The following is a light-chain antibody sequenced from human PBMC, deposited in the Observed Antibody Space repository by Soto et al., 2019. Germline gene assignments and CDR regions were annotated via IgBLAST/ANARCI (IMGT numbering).Light chain of an antibody. J-gene: IGKJ1*01. CDR3: QQRAGWPRT. CDR1: QSVSNY. V-gene: IGKV3-11*01. Sequence: EIVLTQSPATLSLSPGERATLSCRASQSVSNYLTWYQQKPGKAPRLLVYDTFNRANGVPARFTGSGSDTDFTLTISSLEPEDFAVYYCQQRAGWPRTFGQGTKVDIK. CDR2: DTF.